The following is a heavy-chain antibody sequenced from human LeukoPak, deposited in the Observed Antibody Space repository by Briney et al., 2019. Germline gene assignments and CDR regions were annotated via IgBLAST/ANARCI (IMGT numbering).Heavy chain of an antibody. J-gene: IGHJ5*01. V-gene: IGHV1-2*02. CDR2: FNPNSGGS. CDR3: AREKLRYFEKTGFDS. CDR1: GYTFTDYY. D-gene: IGHD3-9*01. Sequence: ASVKVSCKASGYTFTDYYRQWVRQAPGQGLEWMGWFNPNSGGSDYAQKFQGRVTMTGDTSISSGYMELSRLISDETAVYYCAREKLRYFEKTGFDSWGQGTLVTVSS.